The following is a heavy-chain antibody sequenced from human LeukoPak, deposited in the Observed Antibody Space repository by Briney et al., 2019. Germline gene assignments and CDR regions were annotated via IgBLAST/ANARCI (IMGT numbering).Heavy chain of an antibody. J-gene: IGHJ4*02. Sequence: GGSLRLSCAASRFTFSSYWMTWVRQAPVQGLEWVANIKQDGSEKYYVGSVKGRFTISRDNTKNLLYLQMNSLRAEDTAVYYCAREGGYGGVFDYWGQGTLVTVSS. CDR1: RFTFSSYW. V-gene: IGHV3-7*05. D-gene: IGHD5-12*01. CDR2: IKQDGSEK. CDR3: AREGGYGGVFDY.